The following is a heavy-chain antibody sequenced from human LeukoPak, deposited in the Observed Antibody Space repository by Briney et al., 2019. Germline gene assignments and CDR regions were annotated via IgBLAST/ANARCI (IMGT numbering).Heavy chain of an antibody. CDR1: GGSISSGGSS. CDR2: IYHSGST. CDR3: ARAFGVANPPYYFDY. J-gene: IGHJ4*02. V-gene: IGHV4-30-2*01. D-gene: IGHD3-3*01. Sequence: SETLSLTCAVSGGSISSGGSSWSWIRQPPGKGLEWVGHIYHSGSTYYNPSLKSRVTISVDRSKNQFSLKLSSVTAADTAVYYCARAFGVANPPYYFDYWGQGTLVTVSS.